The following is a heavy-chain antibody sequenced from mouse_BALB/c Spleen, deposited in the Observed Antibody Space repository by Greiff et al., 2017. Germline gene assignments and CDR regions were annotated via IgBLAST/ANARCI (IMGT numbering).Heavy chain of an antibody. D-gene: IGHD2-14*01. CDR1: GYTFTSYT. Sequence: VQLVESGAELARPGASVKMSCKASGYTFTSYTMHWVKQRPGQGLEWIGYINPSSGDTNYKQKFKDKATLTADKSSSTAYMQLSSLTSEDSAVYYCASRYDGSYWYFDVWGAGTTVTVSS. V-gene: IGHV1-4*01. CDR2: INPSSGDT. J-gene: IGHJ1*01. CDR3: ASRYDGSYWYFDV.